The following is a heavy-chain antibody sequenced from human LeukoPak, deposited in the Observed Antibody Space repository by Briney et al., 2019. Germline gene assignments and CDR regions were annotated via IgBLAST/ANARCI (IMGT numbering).Heavy chain of an antibody. J-gene: IGHJ5*02. CDR2: INHSGST. D-gene: IGHD1-26*01. V-gene: IGHV4-34*01. CDR1: GGSFSGYY. CDR3: ARDYSGSSTGYNWFDP. Sequence: SETLSLTCAVYGGSFSGYYWSWIRQPPGKGLEWIGEINHSGSTNYNPSLKSRVTISVDTSKNQFSLKLSSVTAADTAVYYCARDYSGSSTGYNWFDPWGQGTLVTVSS.